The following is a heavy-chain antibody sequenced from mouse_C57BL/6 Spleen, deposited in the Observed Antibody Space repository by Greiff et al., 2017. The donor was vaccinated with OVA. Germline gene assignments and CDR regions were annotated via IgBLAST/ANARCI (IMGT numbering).Heavy chain of an antibody. Sequence: QVQLQQPGAELVRPGTSVKLSCKASGYTFTSYWMHWVKQRPGQGLEWIGVIDPSDSYTNYNQKFKGKATLTVDTSSSTAYMQLSSLTSEDSAVYYCAREDSNYVFAYWGQGTLVTVSA. CDR3: AREDSNYVFAY. V-gene: IGHV1-59*01. CDR1: GYTFTSYW. D-gene: IGHD2-5*01. J-gene: IGHJ3*01. CDR2: IDPSDSYT.